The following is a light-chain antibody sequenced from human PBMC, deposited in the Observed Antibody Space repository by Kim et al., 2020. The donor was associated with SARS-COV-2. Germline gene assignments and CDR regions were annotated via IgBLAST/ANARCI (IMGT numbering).Light chain of an antibody. V-gene: IGKV3-20*01. CDR2: GAS. J-gene: IGKJ1*01. CDR1: QSDSGSY. CDR3: QYYGNSLRRA. Sequence: PGDRATLSCRTSQSDSGSYLAWYQQKPGQAPRLLIYGASNRATGIPDRFSGRVSGTDFTLTISRLEPEDFAVYYCQYYGNSLRRAFGQGTKVDIK.